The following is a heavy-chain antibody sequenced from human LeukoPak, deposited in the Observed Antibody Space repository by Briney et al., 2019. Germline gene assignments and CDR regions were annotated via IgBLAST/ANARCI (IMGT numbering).Heavy chain of an antibody. J-gene: IGHJ4*02. D-gene: IGHD3-22*01. Sequence: QTGGSLRLSCAASGFTFSSYGMHWVRQAPGKGLEWVAFIRYDGSKKYYADSVKGRFSISRDNSKNTLYLQMNSLRAEDTAVYYCAKGGYSYDSSGHNYFDYWGQGTLVTVSS. CDR3: AKGGYSYDSSGHNYFDY. CDR2: IRYDGSKK. CDR1: GFTFSSYG. V-gene: IGHV3-30*02.